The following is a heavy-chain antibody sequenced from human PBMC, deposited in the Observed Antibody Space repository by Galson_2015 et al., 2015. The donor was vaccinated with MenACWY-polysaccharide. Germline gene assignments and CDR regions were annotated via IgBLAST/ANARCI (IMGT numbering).Heavy chain of an antibody. D-gene: IGHD1-1*01. J-gene: IGHJ4*02. Sequence: SLRLSCAASGFTFSNYWMHWVRQAPGEWRVWVSRISSDGRGTGCGGGGNVGGTISRGNAKNTLYLQMNSLRAEDTAVYYCARLTIELGHDYWGQGALVTVSA. CDR1: GFTFSNYW. V-gene: IGHV3-74*01. CDR2: ISSDGRGT. CDR3: ARLTIELGHDY.